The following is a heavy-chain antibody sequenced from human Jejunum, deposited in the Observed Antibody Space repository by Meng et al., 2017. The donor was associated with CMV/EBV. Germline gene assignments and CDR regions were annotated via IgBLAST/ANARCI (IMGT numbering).Heavy chain of an antibody. CDR1: GDSISNYF. CDR2: FSPGGNI. J-gene: IGHJ4*02. CDR3: ARGESRGYYYFDY. Sequence: QVHLPESGPGLGRPSETLSLTCTVSGDSISNYFWSWIRQPAGKKLEWIGRFSPGGNINYIPSLKGRLTMSVDTSNNQIFLNVTSVTAADTALYYCARGESRGYYYFDYWGQGILVTVSS. D-gene: IGHD3-22*01. V-gene: IGHV4-4*07.